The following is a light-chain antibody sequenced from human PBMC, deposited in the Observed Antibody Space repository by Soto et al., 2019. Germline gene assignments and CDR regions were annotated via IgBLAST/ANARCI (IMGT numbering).Light chain of an antibody. V-gene: IGKV3-11*01. J-gene: IGKJ5*01. Sequence: EIVLTQSPATLSLSPGERATLSCRAGQSVSSYLAWYQQKPGQAPRLLIYDASNRATGIPARFSGSGSGTDFTLTISSLEPEDFAVYYCQKRSNWPPITVGQGTRLEIK. CDR3: QKRSNWPPIT. CDR1: QSVSSY. CDR2: DAS.